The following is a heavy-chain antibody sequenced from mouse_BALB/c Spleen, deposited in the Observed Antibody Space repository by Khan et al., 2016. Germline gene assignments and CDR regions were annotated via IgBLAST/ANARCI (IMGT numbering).Heavy chain of an antibody. CDR2: FAPGSNNS. D-gene: IGHD1-1*02. CDR1: GYTFTSYW. V-gene: IGHV1S41*01. J-gene: IGHJ1*01. Sequence: DLVKPGASVKLSCKASGYTFTSYWINWIKQRPGQGLEWIGRFAPGSNNSYYNEMFKVKAKMTVDTSSRTAYIQLSSLSSEDSAVYFCARRGTYSLYWYFDVWGARTTVTVSS. CDR3: ARRGTYSLYWYFDV.